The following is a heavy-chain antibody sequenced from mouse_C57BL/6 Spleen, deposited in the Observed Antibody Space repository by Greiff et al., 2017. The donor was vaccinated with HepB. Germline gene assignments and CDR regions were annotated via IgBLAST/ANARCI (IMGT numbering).Heavy chain of an antibody. CDR2: IYPGSGST. D-gene: IGHD2-4*01. Sequence: QVQLLQPGAELVKPGASVKMSCKASGYTFTSYWITWVKQRPGQGLEWIGDIYPGSGSTNYNEKFKSKATLTVDTSSSTDYMQLSSLTSEDSAVYDSASSDYYDYEAWFAYWGQGTLVTVSA. V-gene: IGHV1-55*01. CDR1: GYTFTSYW. CDR3: ASSDYYDYEAWFAY. J-gene: IGHJ3*01.